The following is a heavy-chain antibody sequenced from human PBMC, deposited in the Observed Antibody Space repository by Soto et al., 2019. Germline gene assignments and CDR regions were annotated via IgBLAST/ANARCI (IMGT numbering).Heavy chain of an antibody. V-gene: IGHV4-34*01. Sequence: ILSLTCAVYGGSFSGYYWSWIRQPPGKGLEWIGEINHSGSTNYNPSLKSRVTISVDTSKNQFSLKLSSVTAADTAVYYCARFVLLWFGPEFYNYGMDVWGQGTTVNVS. CDR3: ARFVLLWFGPEFYNYGMDV. CDR2: INHSGST. J-gene: IGHJ6*02. D-gene: IGHD3-10*01. CDR1: GGSFSGYY.